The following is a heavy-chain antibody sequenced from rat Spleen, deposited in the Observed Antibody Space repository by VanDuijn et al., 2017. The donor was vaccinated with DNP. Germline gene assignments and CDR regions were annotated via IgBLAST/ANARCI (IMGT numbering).Heavy chain of an antibody. V-gene: IGHV5-31*01. CDR2: ITNTGGST. CDR3: ARHEATEGIDFDY. CDR1: GFTFSSFA. D-gene: IGHD1-11*01. J-gene: IGHJ2*01. Sequence: EVQLVESGGGLVQPGRSMKLSCAASGFTFSSFAMAWVRQAPGKGLEWVASITNTGGSTYYPDSVKGRFTISRDNAKSTLYLQMNSLRSEDTATYYCARHEATEGIDFDYWGQGVMVTVSS.